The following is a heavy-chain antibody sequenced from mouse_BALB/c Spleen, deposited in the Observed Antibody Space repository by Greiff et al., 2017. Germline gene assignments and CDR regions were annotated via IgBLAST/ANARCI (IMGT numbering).Heavy chain of an antibody. D-gene: IGHD2-4*01. CDR3: ARYDYDAFAY. Sequence: EVKLMESGGGLVKPGGSLKLSCAASGFTFSSYAMSWVRQTPEKRLEWVATISSGGSYTYYPDSVKGRFTISRDNAKNTLYLQMSSLRSEDTAMYYCARYDYDAFAYGGQGTLVTVSA. CDR1: GFTFSSYA. V-gene: IGHV5-9-3*01. CDR2: ISSGGSYT. J-gene: IGHJ3*01.